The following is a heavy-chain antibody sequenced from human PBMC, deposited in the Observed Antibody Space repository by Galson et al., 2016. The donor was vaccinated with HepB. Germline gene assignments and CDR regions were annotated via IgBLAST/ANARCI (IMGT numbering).Heavy chain of an antibody. Sequence: SVKVSCKASGGTFINHAINWVRQAPGQGPEWMGGIIPLFGTPNYAQKFQDRVTIIADESTTTAYMELSSLRSEDTAVYYCARWGGNSNQTYFDLWGQGTLVTVSS. V-gene: IGHV1-69*13. CDR2: IIPLFGTP. CDR1: GGTFINHA. D-gene: IGHD4-23*01. J-gene: IGHJ4*02. CDR3: ARWGGNSNQTYFDL.